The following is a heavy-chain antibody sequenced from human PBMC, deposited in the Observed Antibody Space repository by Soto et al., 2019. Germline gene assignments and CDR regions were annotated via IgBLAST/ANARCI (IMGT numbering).Heavy chain of an antibody. J-gene: IGHJ2*01. CDR1: GFTFISYD. D-gene: IGHD3-10*01. Sequence: EVQLLESGGGLVHPGGSLRLSCAAYGFTFISYDMNWVRQAPGKGLQWVSAISGGGDATFYADSVKGRFTISRDNSRNTVTLQMNSLGADDTAVYYCARKVPGSTTRPDYWYFDLWGRGTLVTVSS. CDR2: ISGGGDAT. V-gene: IGHV3-23*01. CDR3: ARKVPGSTTRPDYWYFDL.